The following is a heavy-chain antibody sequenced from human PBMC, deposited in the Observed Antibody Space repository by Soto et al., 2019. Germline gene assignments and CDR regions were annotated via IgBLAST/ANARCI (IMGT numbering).Heavy chain of an antibody. J-gene: IGHJ4*02. V-gene: IGHV1-18*01. CDR3: ARDPSWYILVVPAATHFDF. D-gene: IGHD2-2*01. Sequence: ASVKVSCKASGYTFTSYVISWVRQAPGQGLEWMGWISAYNGNTNYAQKLQGRVTMTTDTSTSTAYMELRSLRSDDTAVYYCARDPSWYILVVPAATHFDFRAQGTLVTVSA. CDR2: ISAYNGNT. CDR1: GYTFTSYV.